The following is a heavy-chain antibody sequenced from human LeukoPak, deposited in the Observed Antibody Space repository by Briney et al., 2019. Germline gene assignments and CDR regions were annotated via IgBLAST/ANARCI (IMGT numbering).Heavy chain of an antibody. CDR3: ARHGYYYLDN. CDR1: GFTFSTYW. CDR2: IKQDGSKR. D-gene: IGHD5-18*01. Sequence: GGSLRLSCSASGFTFSTYWMRWVRQAPGEGLEWVASIKQDGSKRFYVDSVKGRFTISRDNAENSMYLQMHSLRVEDTAVYYCARHGYYYLDNWGQGTLVTVSS. J-gene: IGHJ4*02. V-gene: IGHV3-7*01.